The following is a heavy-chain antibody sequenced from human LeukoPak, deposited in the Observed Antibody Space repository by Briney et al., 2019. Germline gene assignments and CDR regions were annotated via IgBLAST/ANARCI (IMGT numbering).Heavy chain of an antibody. V-gene: IGHV1-18*01. CDR3: ARDLSATVTTTDNHFDY. CDR1: GYTFTSYG. D-gene: IGHD4-17*01. J-gene: IGHJ4*02. CDR2: ISAYNDNT. Sequence: DSVKVSCKASGYTFTSYGISWVRQAPGQGLEWMGWISAYNDNTNYAQKLQGRVTMTTDTSTSTAYMELRSLRSDDTAVYYCARDLSATVTTTDNHFDYWGQGTLVTVSS.